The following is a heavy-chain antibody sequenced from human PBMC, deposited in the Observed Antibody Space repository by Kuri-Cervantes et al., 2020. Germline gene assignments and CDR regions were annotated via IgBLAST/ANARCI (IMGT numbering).Heavy chain of an antibody. CDR1: GGSISSSNW. D-gene: IGHD3-9*01. CDR3: ARVPFDIRSYYYYGMDV. Sequence: GSLRLSCAVSGGSISSSNWWSWVRQPPGKGLEWIGEIYHGGSTNYNPSLKSRVTISVDKSKNQFSLKLSSVTAADTAVYYCARVPFDIRSYYYYGMDVWGQGTTVTVSS. CDR2: IYHGGST. J-gene: IGHJ6*02. V-gene: IGHV4-4*02.